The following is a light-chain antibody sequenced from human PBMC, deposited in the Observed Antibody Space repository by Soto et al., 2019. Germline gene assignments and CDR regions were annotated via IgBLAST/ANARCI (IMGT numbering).Light chain of an antibody. CDR2: AAS. CDR3: QQSSSPMWT. Sequence: DIQMTQSPSSLSASVGDRVTITCRASQSIAKFLNWYQQVPGKAPKVLIYAASSLHSGVPSRFRGSGSGTDFSLTISRLQTEDFNPYICQQSSSPMWTLGQGTKV. J-gene: IGKJ1*01. V-gene: IGKV1-39*01. CDR1: QSIAKF.